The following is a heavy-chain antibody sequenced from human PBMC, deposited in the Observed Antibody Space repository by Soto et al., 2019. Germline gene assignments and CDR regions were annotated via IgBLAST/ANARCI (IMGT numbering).Heavy chain of an antibody. CDR2: ISSSSSYI. CDR3: ARDGVSSWYAPLYYFDY. CDR1: GFTFSSYS. J-gene: IGHJ4*02. Sequence: EVQLVESGGGLVKPGGSLRLSCAASGFTFSSYSMNWVRQAQGKGLEWVSSISSSSSYIYYADSVKGRFTISRDNAKNSLYLQMNSLRAEDTAVYYCARDGVSSWYAPLYYFDYWGQGTLVTVSS. V-gene: IGHV3-21*01. D-gene: IGHD6-13*01.